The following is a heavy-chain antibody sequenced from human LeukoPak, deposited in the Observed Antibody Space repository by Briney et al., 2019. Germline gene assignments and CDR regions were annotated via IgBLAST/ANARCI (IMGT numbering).Heavy chain of an antibody. CDR3: AREPLTYDILTGYYIY. D-gene: IGHD3-9*01. V-gene: IGHV1-2*06. CDR1: GYTFTGYY. J-gene: IGHJ4*02. CDR2: INPNSGGT. Sequence: ASVKVSCKASGYTFTGYYIHWVRQAPGQRLEWMGRINPNSGGTNYVQKFQGRVTMTRDTSINTAYMELSRLRSDDTAVYYCAREPLTYDILTGYYIYWGQGTLVTVSS.